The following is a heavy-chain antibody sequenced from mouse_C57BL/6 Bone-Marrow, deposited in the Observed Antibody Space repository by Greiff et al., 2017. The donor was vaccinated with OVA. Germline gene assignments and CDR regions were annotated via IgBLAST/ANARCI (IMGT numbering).Heavy chain of an antibody. CDR3: ARYSAVVAPYWYFDV. V-gene: IGHV7-3*01. Sequence: EVMLVESGGGLVQPGGSLSLSCAASGFTFTDYYMSWVRQPPGKALEWFGFIRNKANGYTTEYRSSVKGRFTISRDNSKSILYLQMHALRAEDSATYYCARYSAVVAPYWYFDVWGTGTTVTVSS. CDR1: GFTFTDYY. D-gene: IGHD1-1*01. J-gene: IGHJ1*03. CDR2: IRNKANGYTT.